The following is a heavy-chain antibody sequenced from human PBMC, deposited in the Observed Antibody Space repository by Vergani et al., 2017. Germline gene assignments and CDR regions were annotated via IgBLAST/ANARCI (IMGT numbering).Heavy chain of an antibody. CDR2: ISYDGSNK. Sequence: VQLVESGGGVVQPGRSLRLSCAASGFTFSSYGMHWVRQAPGKGLEWVAVISYDGSNKYYADSVKGRFTISRDNSKNTLYLQMNSLRAEDTAVYYCAKSTSSSWYYAFDIWGQGTMVTVSS. CDR3: AKSTSSSWYYAFDI. V-gene: IGHV3-30*18. J-gene: IGHJ3*02. CDR1: GFTFSSYG. D-gene: IGHD6-13*01.